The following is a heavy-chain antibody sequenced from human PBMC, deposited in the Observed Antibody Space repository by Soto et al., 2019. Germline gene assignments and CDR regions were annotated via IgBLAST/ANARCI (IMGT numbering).Heavy chain of an antibody. CDR2: IYYTGTT. J-gene: IGHJ4*02. V-gene: IGHV4-59*01. CDR1: GGSLSPYY. Sequence: PSETLSLTCIVSGGSLSPYYWSWIRQSPGKGLEWVGSIYYTGTTDYNPSLKGRVTISIATSANKVSLEMTSVTAADTAVYYCARDRRGSSWPRVDYWGQGKLVT. D-gene: IGHD6-13*01. CDR3: ARDRRGSSWPRVDY.